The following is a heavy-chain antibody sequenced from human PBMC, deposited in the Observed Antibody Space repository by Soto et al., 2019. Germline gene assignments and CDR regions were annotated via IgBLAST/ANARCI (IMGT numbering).Heavy chain of an antibody. D-gene: IGHD3-3*01. V-gene: IGHV3-74*01. Sequence: HPGGSLRLSCAASGFTFSIYWMHWFRQAPGKGLVWVSRINSDGSSTSYADSVKGRFTISRDNAKNTLYLQMNSLRAEDTAVYYCAREVYDFWSGYLSRSYYYMDVWGKGTTVTVSS. CDR1: GFTFSIYW. J-gene: IGHJ6*03. CDR2: INSDGSST. CDR3: AREVYDFWSGYLSRSYYYMDV.